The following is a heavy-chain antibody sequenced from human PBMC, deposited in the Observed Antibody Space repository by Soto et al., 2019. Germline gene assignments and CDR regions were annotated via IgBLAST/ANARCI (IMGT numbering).Heavy chain of an antibody. V-gene: IGHV3-30*18. CDR1: GFTFSSYG. J-gene: IGHJ3*02. Sequence: QVQLVESGGGVVQPGRSLRLSCAASGFTFSSYGMHWVRQAPGKGLEWVAVISYDGSNKYYADSVKGRFTISRDNSKNTLYLQMNSLRAEDTAVYYCAKLYGYYGAFDIWGQGTMVTVSS. CDR2: ISYDGSNK. CDR3: AKLYGYYGAFDI. D-gene: IGHD4-17*01.